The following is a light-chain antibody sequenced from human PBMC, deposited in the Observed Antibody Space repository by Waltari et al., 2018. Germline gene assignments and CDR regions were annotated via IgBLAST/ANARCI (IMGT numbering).Light chain of an antibody. CDR2: EVA. Sequence: QSALTQPASVSGSPGQSITISCTGTSSDVGGYNHVSWYQQHPNKAPKLMIFEVARRSSGLSSRFYGSKSGNTASLTISGLQAEDEADYYCCSYGGSSSFVIFGGGTKLTVL. V-gene: IGLV2-23*02. CDR1: SSDVGGYNH. J-gene: IGLJ2*01. CDR3: CSYGGSSSFVI.